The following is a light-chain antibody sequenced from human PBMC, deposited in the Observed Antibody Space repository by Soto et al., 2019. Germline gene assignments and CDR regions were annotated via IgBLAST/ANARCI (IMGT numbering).Light chain of an antibody. CDR1: QSVNNN. CDR3: QQYHNWPRT. V-gene: IGKV3-15*01. Sequence: EIVMTQSPATLSVSPGERASLSCRASQSVNNNLAWYQQKPGQAPRLLIYGASTRATGIPARFSGSGSGTEVTLTISSLQSEDFAVYYCQQYHNWPRTFGQGTKVEIK. CDR2: GAS. J-gene: IGKJ1*01.